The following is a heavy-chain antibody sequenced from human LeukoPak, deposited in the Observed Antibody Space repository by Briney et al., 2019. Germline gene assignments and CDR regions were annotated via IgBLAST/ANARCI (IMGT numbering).Heavy chain of an antibody. CDR1: GGSISPYY. Sequence: SETLSLTCTVSGGSISPYYWSWIRQPPGKGLEWIGYIFYSGSTYYNPSLKSRVTMSVDTSKNQFSLKLSSVTAADTAVYYCASISTAKNYWGQGTLVTVSS. D-gene: IGHD5-18*01. CDR3: ASISTAKNY. V-gene: IGHV4-59*08. J-gene: IGHJ4*02. CDR2: IFYSGST.